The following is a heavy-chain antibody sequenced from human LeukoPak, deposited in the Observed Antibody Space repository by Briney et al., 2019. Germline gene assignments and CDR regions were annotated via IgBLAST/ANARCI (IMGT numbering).Heavy chain of an antibody. J-gene: IGHJ4*02. D-gene: IGHD3-3*01. Sequence: SVKVSCKASGGTFSSYAMSWVRQAPGQGLEWMGGIIPIFGTANYAQRFQGRVTITTDESTSTAYMELSSLRSEDTAVYYCARDRSRFLEWFLDYWGQGTLVTVSS. CDR2: IIPIFGTA. CDR1: GGTFSSYA. CDR3: ARDRSRFLEWFLDY. V-gene: IGHV1-69*05.